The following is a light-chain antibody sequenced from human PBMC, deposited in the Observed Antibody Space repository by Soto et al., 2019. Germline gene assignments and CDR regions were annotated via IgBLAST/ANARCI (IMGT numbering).Light chain of an antibody. CDR1: QSVSSN. CDR2: GAS. V-gene: IGKV3-15*01. CDR3: QHYNNWPPK. Sequence: EIVMTQSPATLSVSPGERATLSCRASQSVSSNLAWYQQKPGQAPRLLIYGASTRATGIPARFSGSGSGTEFTLTISSLQSEDFALYYCQHYNNWPPKFGQGTKV. J-gene: IGKJ1*01.